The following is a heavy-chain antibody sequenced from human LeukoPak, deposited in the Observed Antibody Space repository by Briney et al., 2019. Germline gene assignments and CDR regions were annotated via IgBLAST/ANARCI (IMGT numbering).Heavy chain of an antibody. Sequence: GASVKVSCKASGYTFTGHYMHWVRQAPGQGLEWMGWINPNSGGTNYAQKFQGRVTMTRDTSISTAYMELSRLRSDDTAVYYCATEPLVVPAATKGHYYYYYMDVWGKGTTVTVSS. CDR3: ATEPLVVPAATKGHYYYYYMDV. CDR1: GYTFTGHY. V-gene: IGHV1-2*02. J-gene: IGHJ6*03. CDR2: INPNSGGT. D-gene: IGHD2-2*01.